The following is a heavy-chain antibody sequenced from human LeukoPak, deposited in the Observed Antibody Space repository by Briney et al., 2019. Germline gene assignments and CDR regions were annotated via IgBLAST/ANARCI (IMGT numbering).Heavy chain of an antibody. D-gene: IGHD3-22*01. J-gene: IGHJ4*02. Sequence: SETLSLTCTVSGYSISTAYSWGWIRQSPGRGLEWIGSLYHSGSTYYNPSLKSRVTISLDTSKNHFSLNLSTVTAADTAVYYCARGVGYDDTLGSYYGFFDHWSQGTLVTVSS. CDR1: GYSISTAYS. CDR3: ARGVGYDDTLGSYYGFFDH. CDR2: LYHSGST. V-gene: IGHV4-38-2*02.